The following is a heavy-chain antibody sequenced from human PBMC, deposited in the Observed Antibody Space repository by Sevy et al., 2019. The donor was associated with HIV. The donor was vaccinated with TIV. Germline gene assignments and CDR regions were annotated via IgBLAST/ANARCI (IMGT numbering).Heavy chain of an antibody. V-gene: IGHV3-48*01. Sequence: GGSLRLSCAASGFIFSNYYMTWVRQAPGKGLEWVSYISDRSDTISYADSVKGRFTISRDNAKIALYLQMSSLRGEDTAVYYCAGVRDRYCSGGSCYYGYFFDYWGQGTLVTVSS. CDR2: ISDRSDTI. CDR1: GFIFSNYY. D-gene: IGHD2-15*01. J-gene: IGHJ4*02. CDR3: AGVRDRYCSGGSCYYGYFFDY.